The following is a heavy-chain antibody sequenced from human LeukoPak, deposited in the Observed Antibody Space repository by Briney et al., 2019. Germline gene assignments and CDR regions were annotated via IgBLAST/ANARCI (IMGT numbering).Heavy chain of an antibody. CDR1: GYTFTSYG. D-gene: IGHD1-26*01. CDR2: ISAYNGNT. V-gene: IGHV1-18*01. Sequence: ASVKVSCKASGYTFTSYGISWVRQAPGQGLEWMGWISAYNGNTNYAQKLQGRVTMTTDTSTSTAYMELRSLRSDDTAVYYCARDYPEWELPQSYFDYWGQGTLVTVSS. CDR3: ARDYPEWELPQSYFDY. J-gene: IGHJ4*02.